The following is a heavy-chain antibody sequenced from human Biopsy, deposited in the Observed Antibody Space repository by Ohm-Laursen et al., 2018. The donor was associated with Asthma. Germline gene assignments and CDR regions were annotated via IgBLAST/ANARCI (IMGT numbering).Heavy chain of an antibody. D-gene: IGHD6-13*01. J-gene: IGHJ6*02. CDR1: SGSGGYMRSGNYY. CDR3: VRGSSSWHHGPFHYYYGLDV. Sequence: ETLSLTCSLSSGSGGYMRSGNYYWGWIRQPPGKGLEWIGSIYYSGTTYYNPSLESRVTVSPDTSKNRFSLKLTSVTAADTAVYYCVRGSSSWHHGPFHYYYGLDVWGQGTTATASS. V-gene: IGHV4-39*01. CDR2: IYYSGTT.